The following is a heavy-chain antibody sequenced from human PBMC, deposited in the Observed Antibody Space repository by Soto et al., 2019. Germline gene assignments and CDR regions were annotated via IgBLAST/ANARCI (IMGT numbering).Heavy chain of an antibody. J-gene: IGHJ4*02. V-gene: IGHV2-5*02. D-gene: IGHD3-16*01. Sequence: QITLKESGPPLVKPTQTLTLTCTFSGFSLSTSGVGVGWIRQSPGKALEWLGLVYWDDDKRYSPSLKSRLTITKGTSKNQVVLTMTNMDPVDTATYYCAHINDYYYFDYWGQGTLVTVSS. CDR2: VYWDDDK. CDR1: GFSLSTSGVG. CDR3: AHINDYYYFDY.